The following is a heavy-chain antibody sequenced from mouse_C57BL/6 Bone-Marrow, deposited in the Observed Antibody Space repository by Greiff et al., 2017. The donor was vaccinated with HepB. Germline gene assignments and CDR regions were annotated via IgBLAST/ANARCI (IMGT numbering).Heavy chain of an antibody. Sequence: VQLVESGAELARPGASVKLSCKASGYTFTSYGISWVKQRTGQGLEWIGEIYPRSGNTYYNEKFKGKATLTADKSSSTAYMELRSLTSEDSAVYFCARYGDYLGYWGQGTTLTVSS. V-gene: IGHV1-81*01. CDR2: IYPRSGNT. D-gene: IGHD1-1*01. CDR1: GYTFTSYG. J-gene: IGHJ2*01. CDR3: ARYGDYLGY.